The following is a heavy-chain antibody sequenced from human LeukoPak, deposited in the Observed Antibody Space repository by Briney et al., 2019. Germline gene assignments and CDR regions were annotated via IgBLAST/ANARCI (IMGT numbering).Heavy chain of an antibody. CDR1: GGTFSSSA. D-gene: IGHD2-2*01. V-gene: IGHV1-69*04. Sequence: ASVKVSCKASGGTFSSSAISWVRQAPGQGLEWMGRSIPILGIANYAQKFQGRVTITADKSTSTAYMELSSLRSEDTAVYYCARSPFGCSSTSCSPSGYSYGYGFDFWGQGTLVTVSS. CDR2: SIPILGIA. CDR3: ARSPFGCSSTSCSPSGYSYGYGFDF. J-gene: IGHJ4*02.